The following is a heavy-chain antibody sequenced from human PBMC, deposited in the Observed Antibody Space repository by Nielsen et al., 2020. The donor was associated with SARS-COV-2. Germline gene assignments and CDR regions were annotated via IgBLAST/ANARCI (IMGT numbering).Heavy chain of an antibody. CDR2: ISYDGSNK. CDR3: ARDRVMDY. J-gene: IGHJ4*02. D-gene: IGHD2-2*03. CDR1: GFTFSSYG. V-gene: IGHV3-30*03. Sequence: GESLKISCAASGFTFSSYGMHWVRQAPGKGLEWVAVISYDGSNKYYADSVKGRFTISRDNSKNTLYLQMNSLRAEDTAVYYCARDRVMDYWGQGTLVTVSS.